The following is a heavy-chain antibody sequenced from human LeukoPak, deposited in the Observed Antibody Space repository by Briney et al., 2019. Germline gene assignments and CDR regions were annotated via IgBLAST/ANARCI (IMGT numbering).Heavy chain of an antibody. V-gene: IGHV3-11*01. CDR3: ARDHITMVRGACGMDV. J-gene: IGHJ6*02. D-gene: IGHD3-10*01. CDR1: GFTFSDYY. CDR2: ISGSGSTI. Sequence: GGSLRLSCAASGFTFSDYYMSWIRQAPGKGLEWVSYISGSGSTIYYADSVKGRFTISRDNAKNSLYLQMNSLRAEDTAVYYCARDHITMVRGACGMDVWGQGTTVTVSS.